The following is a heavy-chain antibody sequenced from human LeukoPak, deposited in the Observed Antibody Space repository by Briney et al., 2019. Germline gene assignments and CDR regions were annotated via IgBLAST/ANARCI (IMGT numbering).Heavy chain of an antibody. D-gene: IGHD6-25*01. CDR1: GGSISSSYYY. CDR3: ARRRAATIDY. V-gene: IGHV4-39*01. J-gene: IGHJ4*02. Sequence: KASETLSLTCTVSGGSISSSYYYWGWIRQPPGKGLEWIGSIYYSGSTYYNPSLKSRVTISVDTSKNQFSLKLRSVTAADTAVYYCARRRAATIDYWGQGTLVTVSS. CDR2: IYYSGST.